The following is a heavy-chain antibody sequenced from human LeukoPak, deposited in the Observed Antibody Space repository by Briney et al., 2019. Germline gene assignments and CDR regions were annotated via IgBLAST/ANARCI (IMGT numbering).Heavy chain of an antibody. J-gene: IGHJ6*02. D-gene: IGHD3-22*01. CDR3: ASASPPIENYYDSSGHSPFYYYYGMDV. CDR2: IDSYGRDT. V-gene: IGHV3-74*01. Sequence: GGSLRLSCAASGFIFNRYWMHWVRQVPGKGLVWDSCIDSYGRDTSYADFVKGRFTISRDNAKNTLYLQMNSLRVEDTAVYYCASASPPIENYYDSSGHSPFYYYYGMDVWGQGTTVAVSS. CDR1: GFIFNRYW.